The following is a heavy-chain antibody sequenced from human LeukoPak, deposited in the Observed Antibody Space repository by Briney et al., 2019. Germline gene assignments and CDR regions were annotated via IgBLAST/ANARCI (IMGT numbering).Heavy chain of an antibody. CDR2: IYYSGST. V-gene: IGHV4-59*01. CDR3: ARARPGYDWDY. Sequence: SETLSLTCTVSGGSISSYYWSWIRQPPGKGLEWIGYIYYSGSTNYNPSLKSRVTISVDTSKNQFSLKLSSVTAADTAVYYCARARPGYDWDYWGQGTLVTVSS. CDR1: GGSISSYY. J-gene: IGHJ4*02. D-gene: IGHD5-12*01.